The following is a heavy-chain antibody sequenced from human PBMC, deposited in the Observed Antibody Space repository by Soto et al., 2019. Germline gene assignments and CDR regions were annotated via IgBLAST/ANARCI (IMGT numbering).Heavy chain of an antibody. J-gene: IGHJ6*02. V-gene: IGHV1-18*01. CDR3: ASYRAKFVTDYYHYYGMDA. CDR1: GYSFTNSG. Sequence: ASVKVSCKTSGYSFTNSGITWVRQAPGKGLEWMGWISPYNGNTNYAEKIQGRGTMTTDTSTHTAYMALSRLTSDQKDVYYSASYRAKFVTDYYHYYGMDAWGQGTPVTVSS. D-gene: IGHD3-10*01. CDR2: ISPYNGNT.